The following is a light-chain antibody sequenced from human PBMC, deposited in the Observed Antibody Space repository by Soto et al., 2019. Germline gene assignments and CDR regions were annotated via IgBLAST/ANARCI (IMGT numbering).Light chain of an antibody. CDR3: QERSNWPRLT. Sequence: EIVLTQSPATLSLSPGERATLPCRASQSVSTSLAWYQQRPGQAPRLLIYDLSNRAAGVPARFSGSGSGTDFTLTISNLEPEDFAIYYCQERSNWPRLTFCGGTTVEIK. V-gene: IGKV3-11*01. J-gene: IGKJ4*01. CDR2: DLS. CDR1: QSVSTS.